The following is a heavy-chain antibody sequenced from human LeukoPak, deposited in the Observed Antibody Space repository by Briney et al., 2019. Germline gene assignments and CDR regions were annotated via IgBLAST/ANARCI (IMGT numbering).Heavy chain of an antibody. Sequence: SQTLSLTCAVSGDSVSSNSAAWNWIRQSPSRGLEWLGRTYYRSKWYNDYAVSVKSRITINPDTSKNQFSLQLNSVTPEDTAVYYCAREPYYDFWSGYLNYWGQGTLVTVSS. CDR1: GDSVSSNSAA. CDR3: AREPYYDFWSGYLNY. J-gene: IGHJ4*02. D-gene: IGHD3-3*01. V-gene: IGHV6-1*01. CDR2: TYYRSKWYN.